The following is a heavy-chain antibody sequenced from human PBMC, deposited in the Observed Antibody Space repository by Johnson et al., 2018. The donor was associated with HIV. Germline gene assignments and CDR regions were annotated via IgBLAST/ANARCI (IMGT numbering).Heavy chain of an antibody. CDR1: GFTFSSYG. V-gene: IGHV3-48*04. D-gene: IGHD3-10*01. Sequence: EVQLVESGGGVVQPGRSLRLSCAASGFTFSSYGMHWVRQAPGKGLEWVSYISSGGRTIYYADSVKGRFTISRHNAKNSLYLQMNSLGAEDGAVYYCAVLCSGCADAFDVWGQGTMVTVS. J-gene: IGHJ3*01. CDR2: ISSGGRTI. CDR3: AVLCSGCADAFDV.